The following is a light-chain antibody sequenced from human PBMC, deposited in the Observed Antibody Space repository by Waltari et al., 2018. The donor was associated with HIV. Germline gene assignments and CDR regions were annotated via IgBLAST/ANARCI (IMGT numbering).Light chain of an antibody. Sequence: EVVMTQSPATLSVSTGERATLSCRASQSLSSNLVWYQQKPGQAPRLLIYGASTRATGIAARFSGSGSGTEFTLTISSLQSEDFAVYYCQQYSGTFGQGTKVEIK. CDR1: QSLSSN. V-gene: IGKV3-15*01. CDR2: GAS. J-gene: IGKJ1*01. CDR3: QQYSGT.